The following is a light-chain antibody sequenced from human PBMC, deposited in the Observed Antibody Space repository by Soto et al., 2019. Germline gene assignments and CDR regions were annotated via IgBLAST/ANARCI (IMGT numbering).Light chain of an antibody. Sequence: QSVLTQPPSASGTPGQRVTISCSGSSSNIGSNTVNWYQQLPGTAPKLLIYSNDERPSGVPDRFSGSKSGTSASLAISGLQSEDEADYYCSSYTGSTTVVFGGGTKVTVL. V-gene: IGLV1-44*01. J-gene: IGLJ2*01. CDR2: SND. CDR3: SSYTGSTTVV. CDR1: SSNIGSNT.